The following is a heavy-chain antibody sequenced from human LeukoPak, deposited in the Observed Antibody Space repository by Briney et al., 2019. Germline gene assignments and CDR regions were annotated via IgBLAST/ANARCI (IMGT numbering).Heavy chain of an antibody. CDR1: GGSFSGYY. CDR3: ARRGYGGYYSNYFDY. Sequence: SETLSLTCAAYGGSFSGYYWSWIRQPPGKGPEWIGEINHSGGTNYNPSLKSRVTISVDTSKKQFSLNLSSVTAADTAVYYCARRGYGGYYSNYFDYWGQGTLVTVSS. J-gene: IGHJ4*02. D-gene: IGHD3-22*01. CDR2: INHSGGT. V-gene: IGHV4-34*01.